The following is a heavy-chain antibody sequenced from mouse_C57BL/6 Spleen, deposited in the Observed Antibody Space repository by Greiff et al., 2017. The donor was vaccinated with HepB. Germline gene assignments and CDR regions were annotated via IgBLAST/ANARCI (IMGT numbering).Heavy chain of an antibody. CDR1: GYTFTSYW. CDR3: ARDYGTSGAMDY. CDR2: IDPSDSYT. D-gene: IGHD1-1*01. J-gene: IGHJ4*01. Sequence: VQLQRSGAELVKPGASVKLSCKASGYTFTSYWMQWVKQRPGQGLEWIGEIDPSDSYTNYNQKFKGKATLTVDTSSSTAYMQLSSLTSEDSAVYYGARDYGTSGAMDYWGQGTSVPVSS. V-gene: IGHV1-50*01.